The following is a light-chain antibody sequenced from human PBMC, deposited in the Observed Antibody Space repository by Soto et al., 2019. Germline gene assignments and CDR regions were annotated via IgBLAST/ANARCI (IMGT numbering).Light chain of an antibody. CDR2: AAS. J-gene: IGKJ1*01. CDR1: QSVSTY. Sequence: LMTQSPATLSLSPGQRATLSCRASQSVSTYVAWYRQKPGQAPRLLIYAASYRATGIPARFSGNGSGTDFTLTTSSLEPEDSAVYYCQQRNDWPWTFGQGTKMEIK. V-gene: IGKV3-11*01. CDR3: QQRNDWPWT.